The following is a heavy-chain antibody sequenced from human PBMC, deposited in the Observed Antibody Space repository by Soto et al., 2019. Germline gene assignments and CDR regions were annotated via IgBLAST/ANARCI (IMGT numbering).Heavy chain of an antibody. CDR3: ARGVASSFVAFDI. J-gene: IGHJ3*02. D-gene: IGHD5-12*01. CDR2: IIPIFGTA. CDR1: GGTFSSYA. V-gene: IGHV1-69*01. Sequence: QVQLVQSGAEVKKPGSSVKVACKASGGTFSSYAISWVRQAPGQVLEWMGGIIPIFGTANYAQKCQGRVTITADDSTSTAYMELISLRYEDTAVYYCARGVASSFVAFDIWGQGTMVTVSS.